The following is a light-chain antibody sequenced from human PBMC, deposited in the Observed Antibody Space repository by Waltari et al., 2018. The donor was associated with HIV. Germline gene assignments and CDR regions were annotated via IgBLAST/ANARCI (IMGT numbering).Light chain of an antibody. CDR3: QQYYTLPYT. CDR2: WAS. CDR1: RSLLETSKKKNY. V-gene: IGKV4-1*01. J-gene: IGKJ2*01. Sequence: DIAMTQSPDSVVLSLRARATINCKSSRSLLETSKKKNYLAWYQQKAGNSPKLIMYWASTRESGVPGRFSGSGSGTDFTLTITDVQPDDVAIYYCQQYYTLPYTFGQGTKLEI.